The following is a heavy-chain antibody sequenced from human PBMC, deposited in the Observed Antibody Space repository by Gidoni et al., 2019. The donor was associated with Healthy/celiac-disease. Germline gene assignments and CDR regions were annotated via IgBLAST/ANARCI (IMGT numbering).Heavy chain of an antibody. CDR1: GFTFSSYS. Sequence: EVQLVESGGGLVQPGGSLRLSCSASGFTFSSYSMNWVRQAPGKGLEWVSYISSSSSTIYYADSVKGRFTISRDNAKNSLYLQMNSLRDEDTAVYYCARDDDCSGGSCYSFYYYYGMDVWGQGTTVTVSS. V-gene: IGHV3-48*02. D-gene: IGHD2-15*01. CDR3: ARDDDCSGGSCYSFYYYYGMDV. CDR2: ISSSSSTI. J-gene: IGHJ6*02.